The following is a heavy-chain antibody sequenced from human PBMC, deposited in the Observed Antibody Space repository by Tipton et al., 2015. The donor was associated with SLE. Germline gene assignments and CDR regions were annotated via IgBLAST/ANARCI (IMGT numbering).Heavy chain of an antibody. V-gene: IGHV4-4*07. CDR1: GGSISGYY. Sequence: TLSLTCTVSGGSISGYYWSWVRQPAGKGLEWIGRIYTSASTIYNPSLKSRVTLSSDTPKNQFSLRVRSVTAADTAVYYCARDRYAGYDPLYNWFDPWGQGTLVTVSS. CDR2: IYTSAST. J-gene: IGHJ5*02. D-gene: IGHD5-12*01. CDR3: ARDRYAGYDPLYNWFDP.